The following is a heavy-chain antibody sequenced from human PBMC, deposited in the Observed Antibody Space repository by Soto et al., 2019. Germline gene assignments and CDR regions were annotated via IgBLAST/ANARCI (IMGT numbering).Heavy chain of an antibody. CDR3: ARPLRSRSIAVAGTGWFDP. V-gene: IGHV4-39*01. D-gene: IGHD6-19*01. CDR1: GGSISSSSYY. CDR2: IYYSGST. Sequence: SETLSLTCTVSGGSISSSSYYWGWIRQPPGKGLEWIGSIYYSGSTYYNPSLKSRVTISVDTSKNQFSLKLSSVTAADTAVYYCARPLRSRSIAVAGTGWFDPWGQGTLVTVSS. J-gene: IGHJ5*02.